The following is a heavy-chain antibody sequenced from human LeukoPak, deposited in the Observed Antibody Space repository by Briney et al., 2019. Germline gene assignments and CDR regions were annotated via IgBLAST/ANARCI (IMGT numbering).Heavy chain of an antibody. J-gene: IGHJ4*02. CDR3: ASGSRVSSAWTLYYFDY. V-gene: IGHV1-2*02. Sequence: ASVKVSCKASGGTFSSYAISWVRQAPGQGLEWMGWINPKSGGANYAQKFQGRVTMTRDTSISTGYMELSRLRSDDTAVYYCASGSRVSSAWTLYYFDYWGQGTLVTVSS. CDR2: INPKSGGA. D-gene: IGHD3-22*01. CDR1: GGTFSSYA.